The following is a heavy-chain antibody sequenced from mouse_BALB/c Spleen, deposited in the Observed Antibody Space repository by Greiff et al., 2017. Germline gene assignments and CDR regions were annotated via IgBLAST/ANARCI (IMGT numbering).Heavy chain of an antibody. CDR2: ISYSGST. CDR1: GYSITSDYA. J-gene: IGHJ4*01. Sequence: DVHLVESGPGLVKPSQSLSLTCTVTGYSITSDYAWNWIRQFPGNKLEWMGYISYSGSTSYNPSLKSRISITRDTSKNQFFLQLNSVTTEDTATYYCARSDYYGSSYDAMDYWGQGTSVTVSS. D-gene: IGHD1-1*01. CDR3: ARSDYYGSSYDAMDY. V-gene: IGHV3-2*02.